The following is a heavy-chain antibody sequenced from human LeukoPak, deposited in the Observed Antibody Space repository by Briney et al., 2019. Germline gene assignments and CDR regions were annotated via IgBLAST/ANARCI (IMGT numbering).Heavy chain of an antibody. Sequence: ASVKVSCKASGYTFTSYYMHWVRQAPGQGLEWMGIINPSGGSTSYAQKFQGRVTMTRDTSTSTVYMELSSLRSEDTAVYYCARDSGRVVVAAGPGLSDYYYYGMDVWGQGTTVTVSS. D-gene: IGHD2-15*01. CDR3: ARDSGRVVVAAGPGLSDYYYYGMDV. CDR2: INPSGGST. V-gene: IGHV1-46*01. J-gene: IGHJ6*02. CDR1: GYTFTSYY.